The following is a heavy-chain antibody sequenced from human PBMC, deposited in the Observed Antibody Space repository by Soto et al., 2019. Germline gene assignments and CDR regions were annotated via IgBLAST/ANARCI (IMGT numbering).Heavy chain of an antibody. J-gene: IGHJ6*02. Sequence: QGQLVQSGAEVKKPGSSVMVSCKASGGTFSSDAISWVRQAPGQGLEWMGGIIPICDTADDAQKFQGRVTITADESTSTAYMERRSRRSEDKVVYCCATTPLATSSGYCGMDVWGQGTTLPFS. CDR2: IIPICDTA. D-gene: IGHD2-15*01. V-gene: IGHV1-69*12. CDR3: ATTPLATSSGYCGMDV. CDR1: GGTFSSDA.